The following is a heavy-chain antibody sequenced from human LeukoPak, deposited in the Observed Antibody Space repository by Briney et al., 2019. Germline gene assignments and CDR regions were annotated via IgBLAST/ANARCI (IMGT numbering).Heavy chain of an antibody. CDR2: INPNSGGT. D-gene: IGHD3-10*01. J-gene: IGHJ5*02. CDR3: ARAYYGSANWFDP. V-gene: IGHV1-2*02. CDR1: GYTFTGYY. Sequence: VASVKVSCKASGYTFTGYYMHWVRQAPGQGLEWMGWINPNSGGTNYAQKFQGRVTMTRDTSISTAYMELSRLRSDDTAVYYCARAYYGSANWFDPWGQGTLVTVSS.